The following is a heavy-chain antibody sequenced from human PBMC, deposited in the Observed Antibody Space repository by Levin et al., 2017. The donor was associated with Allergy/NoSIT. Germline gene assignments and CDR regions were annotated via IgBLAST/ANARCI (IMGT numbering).Heavy chain of an antibody. D-gene: IGHD6-19*01. CDR1: GGSISSYY. CDR3: ARGLAVADY. V-gene: IGHV4-59*01. Sequence: SQTLSLTCTVSGGSISSYYWSWIRQPPGKGLEWIGYIYYSGSTNYNPSLKSRVTISVDTSKNQFSLKLSSVTAADTAVYYCARGLAVADYWGQGTLVTVSS. J-gene: IGHJ4*02. CDR2: IYYSGST.